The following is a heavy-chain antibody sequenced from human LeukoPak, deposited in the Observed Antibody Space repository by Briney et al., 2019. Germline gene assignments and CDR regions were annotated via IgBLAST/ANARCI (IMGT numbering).Heavy chain of an antibody. Sequence: SETLSLTCAVSGYSISSGYYWGWIRQPPGKGLEWIGSIYHSGSTNCNPSLKSRVTISVDTSKNQFSLKLSSVTAADTAVYHCARHLTADFWSGYRDYYYYYMDVWGKGTTVTVSS. CDR3: ARHLTADFWSGYRDYYYYYMDV. V-gene: IGHV4-38-2*01. CDR2: IYHSGST. CDR1: GYSISSGYY. D-gene: IGHD3-3*01. J-gene: IGHJ6*03.